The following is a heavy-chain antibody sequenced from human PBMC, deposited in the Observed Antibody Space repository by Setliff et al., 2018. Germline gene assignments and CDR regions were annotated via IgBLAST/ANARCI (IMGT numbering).Heavy chain of an antibody. Sequence: GESLKISCKGSGYSFTNTWIAWVRQMPGKGLEYMGIIYPADSDTTYSPSFQGQVTISADKSISTACLQWSSLKASDTAMYYCARRGNGGTLDVWGKGTTVTVSS. CDR1: GYSFTNTW. CDR2: IYPADSDT. D-gene: IGHD2-8*01. J-gene: IGHJ6*04. CDR3: ARRGNGGTLDV. V-gene: IGHV5-51*01.